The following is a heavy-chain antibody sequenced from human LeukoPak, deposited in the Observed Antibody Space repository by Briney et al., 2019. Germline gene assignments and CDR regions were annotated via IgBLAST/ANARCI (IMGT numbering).Heavy chain of an antibody. CDR3: AREGIGYYIDG. V-gene: IGHV3-48*01. Sequence: PGGSLRLSCAASGFIFSSYSMNGVRQAPGKGLEWISYINSRSTIIKVAASVKGRIIISRDNGKNSLYLELNSLRAEDTALYYCAREGIGYYIDGWGKGATVIVSS. D-gene: IGHD2-15*01. J-gene: IGHJ6*03. CDR1: GFIFSSYS. CDR2: INSRSTII.